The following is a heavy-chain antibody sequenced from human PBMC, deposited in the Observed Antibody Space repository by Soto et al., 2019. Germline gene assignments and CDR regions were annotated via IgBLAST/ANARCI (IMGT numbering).Heavy chain of an antibody. J-gene: IGHJ4*02. D-gene: IGHD6-13*01. CDR1: GFTFSSYA. V-gene: IGHV3-30-3*01. CDR2: ISYDGSNK. CDR3: ARDNTIRGIAAACSLDS. Sequence: GGSLRLSCAASGFTFSSYAMHWVRQAPGKGLEWVAVISYDGSNKYYADSVKGRFTISRDNSKNTLYLQMNSLRAEDTAVYYCARDNTIRGIAAACSLDSWGQGTLVTVSS.